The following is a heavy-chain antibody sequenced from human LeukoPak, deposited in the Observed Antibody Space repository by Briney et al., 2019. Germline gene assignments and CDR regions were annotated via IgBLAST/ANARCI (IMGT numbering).Heavy chain of an antibody. V-gene: IGHV3-21*01. CDR2: ISYRSSDI. CDR1: GFTLSSYN. J-gene: IGHJ6*03. Sequence: GGSLRLSCAASGFTLSSYNMKWVRQAPGKGLEWVSSISYRSSDIEYADSVKGRFTISRDNTKKSLHLQMSGLRAEDTAVYYCARVYSSSWYSGYLYMDLWGKGTTVTVSS. D-gene: IGHD6-13*01. CDR3: ARVYSSSWYSGYLYMDL.